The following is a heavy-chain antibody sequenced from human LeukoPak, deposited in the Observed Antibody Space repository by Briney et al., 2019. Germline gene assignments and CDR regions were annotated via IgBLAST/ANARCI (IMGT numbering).Heavy chain of an antibody. CDR1: GGSFSGYY. V-gene: IGHV4-34*01. D-gene: IGHD4-17*01. J-gene: IGHJ5*02. CDR3: ASAVNNWFDP. CDR2: ITHSGTT. Sequence: SETLPLTCAVYGGSFSGYYWSWIRQPPGKGLEWIGEITHSGTTNYNPSLESRLTISIDTSKNQFSLKLSSVTAADTAVYYCASAVNNWFDPWGQGTLVTVSS.